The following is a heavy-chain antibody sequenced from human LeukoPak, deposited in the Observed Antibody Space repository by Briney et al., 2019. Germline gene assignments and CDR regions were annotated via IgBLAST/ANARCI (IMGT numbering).Heavy chain of an antibody. V-gene: IGHV3-30*02. CDR3: AKDKNDYGDYYYMDV. CDR1: GFTFSRYG. D-gene: IGHD4-17*01. Sequence: GGSLRLSCAASGFTFSRYGMHWVRQAPGRGREWVAFIRHDGNHKNCADSVNGRFTISRDNSKNTLSLQMNSLRAEDTAVYYCAKDKNDYGDYYYMDVWGKGTTVTVSS. J-gene: IGHJ6*03. CDR2: IRHDGNHK.